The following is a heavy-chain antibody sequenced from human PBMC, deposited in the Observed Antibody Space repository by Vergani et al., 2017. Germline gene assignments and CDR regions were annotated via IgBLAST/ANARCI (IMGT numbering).Heavy chain of an antibody. CDR1: GYSFTSYW. J-gene: IGHJ6*02. CDR3: ASLKGEAVAGIDDYGMDV. CDR2: IDPSDSYT. V-gene: IGHV5-10-1*01. Sequence: EVQLVQSGAEVKKPGESLRISCKGSGYSFTSYWISWVRQMPGKGLEWMGRIDPSDSYTNYSPSFQGHVTISADKSISTAYLQWSSLKASDTAMYYCASLKGEAVAGIDDYGMDVWGQGSTVTVSS. D-gene: IGHD6-19*01.